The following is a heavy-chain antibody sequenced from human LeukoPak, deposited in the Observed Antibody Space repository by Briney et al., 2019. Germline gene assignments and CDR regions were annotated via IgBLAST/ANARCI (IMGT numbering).Heavy chain of an antibody. D-gene: IGHD2/OR15-2a*01. V-gene: IGHV3-30*04. CDR2: ISYDGNYK. J-gene: IGHJ4*02. CDR3: ARDYSTYPSYYFDY. CDR1: GFTFNSFA. Sequence: PGGSLRLSCAASGFTFNSFAMHWVRQAPGKGLEWVAVISYDGNYKYYADSVKGRFTISRDNFNNTLYLQMNSLRAEVTAVYYCARDYSTYPSYYFDYWGQGTLVTVSS.